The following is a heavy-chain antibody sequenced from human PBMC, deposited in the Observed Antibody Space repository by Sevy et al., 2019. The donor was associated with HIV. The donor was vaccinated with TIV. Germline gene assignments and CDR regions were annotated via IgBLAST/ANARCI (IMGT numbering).Heavy chain of an antibody. CDR2: FVPIFGTA. CDR3: ARPPLHKTGHGYFQH. J-gene: IGHJ1*01. V-gene: IGHV1-69*13. D-gene: IGHD6-13*01. CDR1: GGIFSSHA. Sequence: ASVKVSCKASGGIFSSHAVSWVRQAPGQGLEWMGVFVPIFGTANYAQKFLGRLTITADVSTSTAYMELSNLTSDDTAVYYCARPPLHKTGHGYFQHWGQGTLVTVSS.